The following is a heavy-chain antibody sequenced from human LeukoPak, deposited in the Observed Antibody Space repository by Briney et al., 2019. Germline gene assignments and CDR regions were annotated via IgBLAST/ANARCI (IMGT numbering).Heavy chain of an antibody. Sequence: GGSLRLSCAASGFTFSSCSMNWVRQGPGKGLEWVSSISSSSSYIYYADSVKGRFTISRDNAKNSLYLQMNSLRAEDTAVYYCARGPNISTGPAPDYWGQGTLVTVSS. D-gene: IGHD3-9*01. CDR3: ARGPNISTGPAPDY. CDR1: GFTFSSCS. J-gene: IGHJ4*02. CDR2: ISSSSSYI. V-gene: IGHV3-21*06.